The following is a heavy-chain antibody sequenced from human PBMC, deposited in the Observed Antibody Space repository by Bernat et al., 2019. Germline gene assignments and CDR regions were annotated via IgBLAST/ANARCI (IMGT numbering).Heavy chain of an antibody. J-gene: IGHJ6*02. CDR1: GFTFSSYS. CDR2: ISSSTSYI. Sequence: EVQLVESGGGLVKPGGSLRLSCAASGFTFSSYSMNWVRQAPGKGLELVSSISSSTSYIYYAESVKGRSTISRDNAKNSLYLKMKSLRAEDTAVYYCAREPHYSNYRSYYYGMDVWGQGTTVTVSS. V-gene: IGHV3-21*01. D-gene: IGHD4-11*01. CDR3: AREPHYSNYRSYYYGMDV.